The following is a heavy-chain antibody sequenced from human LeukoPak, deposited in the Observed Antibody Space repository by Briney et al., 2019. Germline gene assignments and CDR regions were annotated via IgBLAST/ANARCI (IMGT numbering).Heavy chain of an antibody. J-gene: IGHJ3*02. CDR3: AKGVSGYYYADDAFDI. CDR1: GFTFDDYA. D-gene: IGHD3-22*01. Sequence: GSLRLSCAASGFTFDDYAMHWVRQAPGKGLEWVSGISASGSSTYYADSVKGRFTISRDSSKNTLYLQMNSLRAEDTAIYYCAKGVSGYYYADDAFDIWGQGTMVTVSS. V-gene: IGHV3-23*01. CDR2: ISASGSST.